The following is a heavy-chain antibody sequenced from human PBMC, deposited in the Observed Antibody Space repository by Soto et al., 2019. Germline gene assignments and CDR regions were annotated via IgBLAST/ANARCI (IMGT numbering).Heavy chain of an antibody. CDR3: ARDKPTGSGESFLP. D-gene: IGHD2-15*01. V-gene: IGHV4-31*03. CDR2: IYYSGST. J-gene: IGHJ5*02. Sequence: SETLSLTCTVSGGSISSGGYYWSWIRQHPGKGLEWIGYIYYSGSTYYNPSLKSRVTISVDTSKNQFSLKLSSVTAADTAVYYCARDKPTGSGESFLPWGQGTLVTVS. CDR1: GGSISSGGYY.